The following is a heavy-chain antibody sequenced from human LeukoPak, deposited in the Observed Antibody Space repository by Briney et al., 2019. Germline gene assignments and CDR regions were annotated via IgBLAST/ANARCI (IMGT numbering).Heavy chain of an antibody. V-gene: IGHV3-30-3*02. D-gene: IGHD4-17*01. CDR2: ISYDGSIR. Sequence: GGSLRLSCAASGFTFSSHAMHWVRQAPGKGLEWVAFISYDGSIRYYADSVKGRFTISRDNSKNTLYLQMSSLRTEDTAVYYCAKNTRTTVTTVIFDYWGQGTLVTVSS. J-gene: IGHJ4*02. CDR3: AKNTRTTVTTVIFDY. CDR1: GFTFSSHA.